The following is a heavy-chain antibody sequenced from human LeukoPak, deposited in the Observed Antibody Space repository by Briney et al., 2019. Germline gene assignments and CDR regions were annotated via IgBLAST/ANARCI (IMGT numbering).Heavy chain of an antibody. CDR1: VYTFTSYG. D-gene: IGHD3-10*01. CDR2: ISAYNGNT. CDR3: ARINYGSGSYDAFDI. Sequence: ASVKVSCKASVYTFTSYGISWVRQAPGQGLEWMGWISAYNGNTNYAQKLQGRVTMTTDTSTSTAYMELRSLRSDDTAVYYCARINYGSGSYDAFDIWGQGTMVTVSS. V-gene: IGHV1-18*01. J-gene: IGHJ3*02.